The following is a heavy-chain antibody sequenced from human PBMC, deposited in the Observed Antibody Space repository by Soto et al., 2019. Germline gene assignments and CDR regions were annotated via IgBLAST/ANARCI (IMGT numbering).Heavy chain of an antibody. D-gene: IGHD6-19*01. J-gene: IGHJ4*02. CDR2: ISDSGGST. CDR1: GSTFSSDD. CDR3: AKDGGWSLAVAGLFDY. Sequence: GGSLRLSCVVSGSTFSSDDMSWVRQAPGRGLEWVSGISDSGGSTYYADSVKGRFTISRDNAKNTLYLQMKSLRVEDTALYYCAKDGGWSLAVAGLFDYWGPGTQVTLSS. V-gene: IGHV3-23*01.